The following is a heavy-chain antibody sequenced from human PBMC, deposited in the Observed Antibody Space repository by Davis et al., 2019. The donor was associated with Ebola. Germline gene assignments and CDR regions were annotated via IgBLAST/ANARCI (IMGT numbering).Heavy chain of an antibody. V-gene: IGHV3-9*01. Sequence: PGGSLRLSCAASGFTFDDYAMHWVRQAPGKGLEWVSGISWNSGSIGYADSVKGRFTISRDNAKNSLYLQMNSLRAEDTALYYCAKVQIEYSSSSDAGMDVWGQGTTVTVSS. D-gene: IGHD6-6*01. CDR1: GFTFDDYA. J-gene: IGHJ6*02. CDR3: AKVQIEYSSSSDAGMDV. CDR2: ISWNSGSI.